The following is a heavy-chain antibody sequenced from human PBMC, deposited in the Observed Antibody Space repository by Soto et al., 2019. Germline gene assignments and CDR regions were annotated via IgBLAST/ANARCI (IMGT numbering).Heavy chain of an antibody. V-gene: IGHV7-4-1*01. J-gene: IGHJ6*02. Sequence: ASVKVSCKASGYTFTSYAMNWVRQAPGQGLEWMGWINTNTGNPTYAQGFTGRFVFSLDTSVSTAYLQICSLKAEDTAVYYCARDCSGGSCYPDYYYYGMDVWGQGTTVTVSS. CDR1: GYTFTSYA. CDR3: ARDCSGGSCYPDYYYYGMDV. D-gene: IGHD2-15*01. CDR2: INTNTGNP.